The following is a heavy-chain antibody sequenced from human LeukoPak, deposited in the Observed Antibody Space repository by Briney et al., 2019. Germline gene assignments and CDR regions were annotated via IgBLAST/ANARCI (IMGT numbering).Heavy chain of an antibody. V-gene: IGHV1-8*01. CDR2: MNPNSGNT. D-gene: IGHD6-13*01. Sequence: ASVKVSCKASGYTFTSYDINWVRQATGQGLEWMGWMNPNSGNTGYAQKFQGRVTMTRNTSISTAYMELGSLRSEDTAVYYCASSVAAALSDAFDIWGQGTMVTVSS. CDR3: ASSVAAALSDAFDI. J-gene: IGHJ3*02. CDR1: GYTFTSYD.